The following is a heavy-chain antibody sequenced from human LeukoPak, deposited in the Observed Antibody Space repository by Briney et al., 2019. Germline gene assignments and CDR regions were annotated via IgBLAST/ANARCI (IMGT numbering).Heavy chain of an antibody. CDR1: GYTFTSYD. CDR2: MNPNSGNT. CDR3: ARVPYYYDSSGFNWFDP. Sequence: PGASVKVSCTAPGYTFTSYDINWVRQATGQGLEWMGWMNPNSGNTGYAQKFQGRVTMTRNTSISTAYMELSSLRSEDTAVYYCARVPYYYDSSGFNWFDPWGQGTLVTVSS. J-gene: IGHJ5*02. D-gene: IGHD3-22*01. V-gene: IGHV1-8*01.